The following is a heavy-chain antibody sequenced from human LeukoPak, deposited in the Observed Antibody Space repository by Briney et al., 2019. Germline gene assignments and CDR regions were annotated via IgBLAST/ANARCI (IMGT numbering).Heavy chain of an antibody. V-gene: IGHV3-74*01. CDR1: GFSFSGHW. J-gene: IGHJ4*02. CDR3: ARGPNSNWSGLDF. D-gene: IGHD6-6*01. CDR2: ISPTGSTT. Sequence: GGSLRLSCTASGFSFSGHWMHWGRQLPGEGVGLVSRISPTGSTTSYADSVKGRFTVSRDNAKNTLYLQVNNLRAEDTAVYYCARGPNSNWSGLDFWGQGTLLTVSS.